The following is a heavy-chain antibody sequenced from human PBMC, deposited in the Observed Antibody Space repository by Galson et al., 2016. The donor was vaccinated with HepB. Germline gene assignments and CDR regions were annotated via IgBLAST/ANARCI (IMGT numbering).Heavy chain of an antibody. D-gene: IGHD2-2*01. J-gene: IGHJ4*02. CDR1: GGSISSGGYY. CDR3: AMGLCSSTSCFWDPYFDY. CDR2: ICYSGST. Sequence: TLSLTCTVSGGSISSGGYYWSWIRQHPGKGPEWIGYICYSGSTYYNPSLKSRVTISVDTSKNQFSLKLSSVTAADTAVYYCAMGLCSSTSCFWDPYFDYWGQGTLVTVSS. V-gene: IGHV4-31*03.